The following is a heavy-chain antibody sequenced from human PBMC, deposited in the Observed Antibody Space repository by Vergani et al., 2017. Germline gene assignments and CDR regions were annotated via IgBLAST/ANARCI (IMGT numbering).Heavy chain of an antibody. V-gene: IGHV3-21*01. J-gene: IGHJ4*02. CDR3: ARDDRAYYFDY. Sequence: EVQLLESGGGLVQPGGSLRLSCAASGFTFSSYAMSWVRQAPGKGLEWVSSISSSSSYIYYADSVKGRFTISRDNAKNSLYLQMNSLRAEDTAVYYCARDDRAYYFDYWGQGTLVTVSS. CDR1: GFTFSSYA. CDR2: ISSSSSYI.